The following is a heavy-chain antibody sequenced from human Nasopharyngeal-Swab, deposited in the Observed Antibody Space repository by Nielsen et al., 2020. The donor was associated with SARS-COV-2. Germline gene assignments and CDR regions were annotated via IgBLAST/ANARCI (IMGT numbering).Heavy chain of an antibody. CDR3: ARDYGDYGNYYYGMDV. V-gene: IGHV3-11*04. D-gene: IGHD4-17*01. J-gene: IGHJ6*02. CDR1: GFTFSDYY. Sequence: GESLKISCAASGFTFSDYYMSWIRQAPGKGLEWVSYISSSGSTIYYADSVKGRFTISRDNAKNSLYLQMNSLRAEDTAVYYCARDYGDYGNYYYGMDVWGQGTTVTVSS. CDR2: ISSSGSTI.